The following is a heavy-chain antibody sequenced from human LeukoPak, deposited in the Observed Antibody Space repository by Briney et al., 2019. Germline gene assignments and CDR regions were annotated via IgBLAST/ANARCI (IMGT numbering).Heavy chain of an antibody. D-gene: IGHD3-10*01. CDR2: IIPIFGTA. Sequence: SVKVSCKASGGTFSSYAISWVRQAPGQGLEWMGGIIPIFGTANYAQKFRGRVTITADKSTRTAYMELSSLRSEDTAVYYCATLRGYGSGSYSDWGQGTLVTVSS. V-gene: IGHV1-69*06. CDR3: ATLRGYGSGSYSD. CDR1: GGTFSSYA. J-gene: IGHJ4*02.